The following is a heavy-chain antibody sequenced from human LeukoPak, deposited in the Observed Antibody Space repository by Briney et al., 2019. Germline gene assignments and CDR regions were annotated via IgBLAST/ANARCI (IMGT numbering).Heavy chain of an antibody. CDR2: LSGSGGST. CDR3: AKDQNDMVRGPNPTFDY. CDR1: GFTFSRNA. Sequence: GGSLRLSCAASGFTFSRNAMSWVRQAPGKGLEWVSSLSGSGGSTYYADSVKGRFTISRDNSKNTLYLQMNSLRAEDTAVYYCAKDQNDMVRGPNPTFDYWGQGTLVTVSS. V-gene: IGHV3-23*01. D-gene: IGHD3-10*01. J-gene: IGHJ4*02.